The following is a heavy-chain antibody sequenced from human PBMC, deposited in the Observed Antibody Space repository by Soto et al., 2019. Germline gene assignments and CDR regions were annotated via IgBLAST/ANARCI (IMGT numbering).Heavy chain of an antibody. CDR3: ALLPGKTGTHSFDY. Sequence: AGGSLRLSCAASGFTFSSYSMNWVRQAPGKGLEWVSSISSSSSYIYYADSVKGRFTISRDNAKNSLYLQMNSLRAEDTAVYYCALLPGKTGTHSFDYWGQGTLVTVSS. D-gene: IGHD1-1*01. CDR2: ISSSSSYI. J-gene: IGHJ4*02. V-gene: IGHV3-21*01. CDR1: GFTFSSYS.